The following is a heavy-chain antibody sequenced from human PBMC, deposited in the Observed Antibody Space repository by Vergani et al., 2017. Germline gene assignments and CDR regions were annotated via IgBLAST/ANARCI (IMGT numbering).Heavy chain of an antibody. Sequence: QVQLQESGPGLVKPSETLSLTCTVSGGSISSGSYYWSWIRQPAGKGLEWIGRIYTSGSTNYNPSLKSRVTMSVDTSKNQFSLKLSSVTAADTAVYYCARGLIVRFYYYYGMDVWGQGTTVTVSS. D-gene: IGHD2/OR15-2a*01. CDR2: IYTSGST. CDR1: GGSISSGSYY. J-gene: IGHJ6*02. CDR3: ARGLIVRFYYYYGMDV. V-gene: IGHV4-61*02.